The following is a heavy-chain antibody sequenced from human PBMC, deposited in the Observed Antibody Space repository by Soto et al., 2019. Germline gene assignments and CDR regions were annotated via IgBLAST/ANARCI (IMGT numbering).Heavy chain of an antibody. CDR2: ITSSGGNT. Sequence: GGSLRLFCAASGFTFSSYAMHWVRQAPGKGLEYVSDITSSGGNTDYASSVKGRFTISRDNSKNTLYLQMNSLRAEDTAVYYCARDNMVRGVHYYYGMDVWGQGTTVTVSS. CDR1: GFTFSSYA. V-gene: IGHV3-64*04. J-gene: IGHJ6*02. D-gene: IGHD3-10*01. CDR3: ARDNMVRGVHYYYGMDV.